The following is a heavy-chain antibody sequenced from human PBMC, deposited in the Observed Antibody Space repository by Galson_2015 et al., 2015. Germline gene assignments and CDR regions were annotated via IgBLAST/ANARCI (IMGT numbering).Heavy chain of an antibody. Sequence: QSGAEVKKPGESLQISCKGSGYSFTSYWIGWVRQMPGKGLEWMGIIYPGDSDTRYSPSFQGQVTISADKSIGTAYLQWSSLKASDTAMYYCARQRGYYYDSSGYYGDAFDIWGQGTMVTVSS. CDR3: ARQRGYYYDSSGYYGDAFDI. J-gene: IGHJ3*02. CDR1: GYSFTSYW. D-gene: IGHD3-22*01. V-gene: IGHV5-51*01. CDR2: IYPGDSDT.